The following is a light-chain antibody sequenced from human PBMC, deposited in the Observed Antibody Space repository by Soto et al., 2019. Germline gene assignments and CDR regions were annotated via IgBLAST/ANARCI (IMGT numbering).Light chain of an antibody. CDR1: ALPKQY. Sequence: ALTHPPSVSVSPGQTARITCSGDALPKQYAYWYQQKPGQAPVVVIYKDNGRPSGIPERFSGSSSGTTVTLTISGVQAEDEAYYYCQSSDSSGRYPYVFGTGTKVTVL. CDR2: KDN. CDR3: QSSDSSGRYPYV. V-gene: IGLV3-25*02. J-gene: IGLJ1*01.